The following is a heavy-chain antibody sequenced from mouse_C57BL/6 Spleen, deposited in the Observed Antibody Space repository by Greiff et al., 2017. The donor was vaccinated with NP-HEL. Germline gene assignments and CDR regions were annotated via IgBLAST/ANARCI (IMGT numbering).Heavy chain of an antibody. Sequence: DVQLVESGGGLVKPGGSLKLSCAASGFTFSSYAMSWVRQTPEKRLEWVATISDGGSYTYYPDNVKGRFTISRDNAKNNLYLQMSHLKSEDTAMYYWARDGDDYFYFDYWGQGTTLTVSS. CDR2: ISDGGSYT. J-gene: IGHJ2*01. V-gene: IGHV5-4*01. CDR3: ARDGDDYFYFDY. D-gene: IGHD2-4*01. CDR1: GFTFSSYA.